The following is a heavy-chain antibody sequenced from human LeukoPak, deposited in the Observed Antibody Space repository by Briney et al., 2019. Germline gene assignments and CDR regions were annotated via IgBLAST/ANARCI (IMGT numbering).Heavy chain of an antibody. D-gene: IGHD3-3*01. CDR1: GFTFSSYA. CDR2: ISGSGGST. Sequence: GGSLRLSCAASGFTFSSYAMSWVRQAPGKRLEWVSAISGSGGSTYYADSVKGRFTISRDNSKNTMYLQMNSLRAEDTAVYYCAKVGMTIFGVVTAYGMDVWGQGTTVTVSS. J-gene: IGHJ6*02. V-gene: IGHV3-23*01. CDR3: AKVGMTIFGVVTAYGMDV.